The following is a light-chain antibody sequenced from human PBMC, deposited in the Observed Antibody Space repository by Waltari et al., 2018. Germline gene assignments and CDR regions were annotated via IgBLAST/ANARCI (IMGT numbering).Light chain of an antibody. Sequence: QSVLTQPPSVSGAPGQRVTISCTGSSPNLGARFAVHWYQQLPGTAPKLLIYGNNNRPSGVPDRFSGSKSGTSASLAITGLQAEDEADYYCQSYGSDWVFGGGTKLTVL. CDR2: GNN. V-gene: IGLV1-40*01. CDR3: QSYGSDWV. CDR1: SPNLGARFA. J-gene: IGLJ3*02.